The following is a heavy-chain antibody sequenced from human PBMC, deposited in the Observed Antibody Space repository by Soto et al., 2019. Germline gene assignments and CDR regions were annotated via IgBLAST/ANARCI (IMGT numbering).Heavy chain of an antibody. D-gene: IGHD3-10*01. CDR3: ARHGFGPIHGLVDV. CDR2: INYDGYS. J-gene: IGHJ6*02. CDR1: GGSITNYY. V-gene: IGHV4-59*08. Sequence: QVQLQESGPGLVKPSETLSLTCTVSGGSITNYYCSWFRQPPGKGLEWIGYINYDGYSAYNLSLKGRVTLPMDASKTQFSLMLEAVTATDTAVYYCARHGFGPIHGLVDVWGPGTTVIVSS.